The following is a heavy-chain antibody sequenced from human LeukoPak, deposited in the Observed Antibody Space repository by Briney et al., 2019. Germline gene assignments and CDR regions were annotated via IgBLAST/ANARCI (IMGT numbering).Heavy chain of an antibody. CDR3: ATIYCSGGSCYYFDY. V-gene: IGHV3-7*03. Sequence: GGSLRLSCAASGITFSNYWMSWVRQAPGKGLEWVANIKKDGSEKYYVDSVKGRFTISRDNAKNSLYLQMNSLRAEDTAVYYCATIYCSGGSCYYFDYWGQGTLVTVSS. CDR2: IKKDGSEK. CDR1: GITFSNYW. D-gene: IGHD2-15*01. J-gene: IGHJ4*02.